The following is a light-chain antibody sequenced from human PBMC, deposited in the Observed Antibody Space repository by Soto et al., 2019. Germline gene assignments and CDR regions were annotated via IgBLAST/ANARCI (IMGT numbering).Light chain of an antibody. J-gene: IGKJ1*01. CDR2: DAS. CDR3: QQYNSYPT. V-gene: IGKV1-5*01. CDR1: QSISSW. Sequence: DIQMTQSPSTLSASVGDRVTITCRASQSISSWLAWYQQKPGKAPKLLIYDASSLESGVPSRFSGSGSGTEFTLTISSLQPDDFATYYCQQYNSYPTFGQGTKLDIK.